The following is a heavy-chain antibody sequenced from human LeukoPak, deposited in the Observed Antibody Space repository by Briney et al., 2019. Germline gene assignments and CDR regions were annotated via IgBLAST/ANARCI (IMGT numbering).Heavy chain of an antibody. D-gene: IGHD2-8*01. J-gene: IGHJ3*02. Sequence: SETLSLTCTVAGDSIRKYYWSWIRQSPGKGLEWIGNIHNSGTTNYNPSLESRATMSVDRSKNQFSPKLNSVTAADSAVYYCACFGCTKGVYDAFDIWGQGTMVTVSS. V-gene: IGHV4-59*08. CDR3: ACFGCTKGVYDAFDI. CDR1: GDSIRKYY. CDR2: IHNSGTT.